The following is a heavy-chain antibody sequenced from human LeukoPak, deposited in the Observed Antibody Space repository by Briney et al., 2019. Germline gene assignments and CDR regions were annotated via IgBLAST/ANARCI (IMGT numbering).Heavy chain of an antibody. CDR2: IGTAGDT. J-gene: IGHJ3*02. Sequence: GGSLRLSCAASGFTFSSYDMHWVRQATGKGLEWVSAIGTAGDTYYPGSVKGRFTISRENAKNSLYLQMNSLRAGDTAVYYCARRANYYDSSGAQWAFDIWGQGTMVTVSS. CDR3: ARRANYYDSSGAQWAFDI. V-gene: IGHV3-13*01. D-gene: IGHD3-22*01. CDR1: GFTFSSYD.